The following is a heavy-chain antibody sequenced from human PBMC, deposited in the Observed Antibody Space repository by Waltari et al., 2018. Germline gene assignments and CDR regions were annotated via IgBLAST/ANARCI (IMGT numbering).Heavy chain of an antibody. Sequence: QVQLVESGGGVVQPGGSLRLSCAASGFTFSSYGMPWVRQAPGKGLEWVAFIRDDGSNKYYADSVKGRFTISRDNSKNTLYLQMNSLRAEDTAVYYCAKDLLLLGHYFDYWGQGTLVTVSS. CDR1: GFTFSSYG. V-gene: IGHV3-30*02. CDR3: AKDLLLLGHYFDY. D-gene: IGHD3-16*01. CDR2: IRDDGSNK. J-gene: IGHJ4*02.